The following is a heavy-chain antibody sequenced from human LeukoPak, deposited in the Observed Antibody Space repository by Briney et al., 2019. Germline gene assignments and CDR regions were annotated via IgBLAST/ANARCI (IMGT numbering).Heavy chain of an antibody. CDR1: GFTFSSYS. Sequence: GGSLRLSCAASGFTFSSYSMNWVRQAPGKGLEWVSSISSSSSYIYYADSVKGRFTISRDNAQNTLYLQMNSLTAEDTAVYYCARESQQYWSVGALDVWGQGTTVTVSS. CDR3: ARESQQYWSVGALDV. V-gene: IGHV3-21*01. J-gene: IGHJ6*02. CDR2: ISSSSSYI. D-gene: IGHD2/OR15-2a*01.